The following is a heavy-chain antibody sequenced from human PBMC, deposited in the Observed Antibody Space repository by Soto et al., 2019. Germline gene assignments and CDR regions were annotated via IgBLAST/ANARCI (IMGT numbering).Heavy chain of an antibody. V-gene: IGHV2-5*02. CDR1: GFSLITSGVA. CDR3: ARIFDFWSGYYFSY. J-gene: IGHJ4*02. D-gene: IGHD3-3*01. CDR2: IFWDDDK. Sequence: SGPTLVNPTQTLTLTCSFSGFSLITSGVAVGCIRQAPRKAPEWLAFIFWDDDKRYSPSLENRLTITKDTSKNQVVLTMTNMDPVDTATYYCARIFDFWSGYYFSYWGRGTLVTVSS.